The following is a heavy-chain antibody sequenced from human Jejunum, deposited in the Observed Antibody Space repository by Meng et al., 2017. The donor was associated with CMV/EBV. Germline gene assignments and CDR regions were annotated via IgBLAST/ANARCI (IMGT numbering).Heavy chain of an antibody. CDR3: AKDSPILTV. Sequence: EGRLLEVGGGWGQPGGSLRLSCTASGLTFSTYGMSWVRQAPGKGLEWVSAISYSGDGTYYADSVKGRFTIPRDNSKNTLYLQMNSLRAEDTAIYYCAKDSPILTVWGQGTLVTVSS. V-gene: IGHV3-23*01. D-gene: IGHD3-9*01. CDR1: GLTFSTYG. J-gene: IGHJ4*02. CDR2: ISYSGDGT.